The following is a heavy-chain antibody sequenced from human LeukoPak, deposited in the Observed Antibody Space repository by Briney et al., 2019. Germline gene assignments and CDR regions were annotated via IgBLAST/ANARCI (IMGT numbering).Heavy chain of an antibody. J-gene: IGHJ4*02. D-gene: IGHD3-22*01. CDR3: AVRGYYYESRGYYFDS. Sequence: NTGALLKTSCMGPGYSFTSYCNGWVRQMPGKGLEWMGIIYSGDSDTRYSPSFQGQVAISSDKSISTAYLQWSSLKASDTAMYYCAVRGYYYESRGYYFDSWGRGTRVTVSS. CDR2: IYSGDSDT. CDR1: GYSFTSYC. V-gene: IGHV5-51*01.